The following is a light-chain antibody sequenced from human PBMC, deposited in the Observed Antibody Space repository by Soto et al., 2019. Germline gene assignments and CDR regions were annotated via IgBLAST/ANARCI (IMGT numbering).Light chain of an antibody. J-gene: IGKJ1*01. CDR1: QSISSN. Sequence: EVVLTQSPGTLSLSPGERASLSCRASQSISSNVAWFQQKPGQAPRLLIYGASNRASGIPDRFSGSGSGTDFTLTMTGLEPEDFAVYYCQQYGRSPRPFGQGTKV. V-gene: IGKV3-20*01. CDR3: QQYGRSPRP. CDR2: GAS.